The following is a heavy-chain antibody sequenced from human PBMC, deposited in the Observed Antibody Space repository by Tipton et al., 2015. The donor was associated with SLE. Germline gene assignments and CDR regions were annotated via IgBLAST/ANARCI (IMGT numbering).Heavy chain of an antibody. D-gene: IGHD6-13*01. V-gene: IGHV4-34*01. CDR1: GGSFSGYY. CDR2: INHSGSN. CDR3: AGRVGIAAAGDGAFDI. Sequence: LRLSGAVYGGSFSGYYWSWLRPPPGKGLEWVGEINHSGSNNYNPSLKSRVTISLDTSKNQFSLSLTSVTAADTAVYYCAGRVGIAAAGDGAFDIWGQGTMVTVSS. J-gene: IGHJ3*02.